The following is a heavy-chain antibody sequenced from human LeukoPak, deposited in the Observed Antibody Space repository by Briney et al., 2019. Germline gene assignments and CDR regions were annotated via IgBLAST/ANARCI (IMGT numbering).Heavy chain of an antibody. CDR2: ISYDGSNK. D-gene: IGHD2-21*02. Sequence: GGSLRLSCAASGFTFSSYGMHWVRQAPGKGLEWVAVISYDGSNKYYAGSVKGRFTISRDNAKNSLYLQMNSLRAEDTAVYYCARDCGGDDAFDIWGQGTMVTVSS. V-gene: IGHV3-30*03. CDR1: GFTFSSYG. CDR3: ARDCGGDDAFDI. J-gene: IGHJ3*02.